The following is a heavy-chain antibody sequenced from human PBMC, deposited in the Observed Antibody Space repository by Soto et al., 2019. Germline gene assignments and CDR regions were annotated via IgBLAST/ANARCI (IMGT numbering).Heavy chain of an antibody. V-gene: IGHV3-23*01. CDR1: GFTFSIYA. CDR2: INGRGDNT. CDR3: VKVGQLWFGDPEGY. Sequence: GGSLRLSCAASGFTFSIYAMTWVRQAPGKGLEWVSAINGRGDNTFYIDSVKGRFTISRDNSKNTLYLQMNSLRAEDTAVYYCVKVGQLWFGDPEGYWGQGTLVTVSS. D-gene: IGHD3-10*01. J-gene: IGHJ4*02.